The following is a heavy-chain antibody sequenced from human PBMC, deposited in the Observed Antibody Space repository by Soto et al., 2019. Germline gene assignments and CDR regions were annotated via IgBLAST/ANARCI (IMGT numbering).Heavy chain of an antibody. CDR3: SSVRVTSGWYL. Sequence: GGSLRLSCAASGFTFSGSAMHWVRQASGKGLEWVGRIRSKANNYATAYSASVKGRFTISRDDSKNTAYLQMNSLKTDDTAVYYCSSVRVTSGWYLWGQGTLVTVSS. D-gene: IGHD6-19*01. J-gene: IGHJ5*02. V-gene: IGHV3-73*01. CDR2: IRSKANNYAT. CDR1: GFTFSGSA.